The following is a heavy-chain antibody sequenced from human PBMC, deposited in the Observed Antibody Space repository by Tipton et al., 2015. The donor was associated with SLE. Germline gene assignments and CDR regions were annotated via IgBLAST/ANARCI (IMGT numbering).Heavy chain of an antibody. D-gene: IGHD1-26*01. J-gene: IGHJ3*02. V-gene: IGHV3-9*01. CDR2: ISWNSGSI. CDR1: GFTFDDYA. Sequence: VQLVQSGGGLVQPGRSLRLSCAASGFTFDDYAMHWVRQAPGKGLEWASGISWNSGSIGYADSVKGRFTISRDNAKNSLYLQMNSLRAEDTALYYCAKDIVGATRGAFDIWGQGTMVTVSS. CDR3: AKDIVGATRGAFDI.